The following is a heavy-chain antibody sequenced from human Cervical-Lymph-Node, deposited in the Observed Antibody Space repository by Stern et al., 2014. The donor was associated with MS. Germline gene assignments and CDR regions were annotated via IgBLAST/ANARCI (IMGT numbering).Heavy chain of an antibody. J-gene: IGHJ2*01. V-gene: IGHV1-69*01. D-gene: IGHD4-23*01. CDR3: ARDGRGNFFYFDL. Sequence: QVQLVQSGAELKTPGSSVRISCKASGGTFTSYAINWVRQAPGQGPEWMGGIIPMFRTINYAQNFQGRVTISADESTGTAYMELTGLTSEDTAVFYCARDGRGNFFYFDLWGRGTLVTVSS. CDR2: IIPMFRTI. CDR1: GGTFTSYA.